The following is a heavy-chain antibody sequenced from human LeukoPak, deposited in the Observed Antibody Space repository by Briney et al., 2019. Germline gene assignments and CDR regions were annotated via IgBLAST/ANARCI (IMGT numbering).Heavy chain of an antibody. Sequence: GGSLRLSCAASGFTFSSYWMSWVRQAPGKGLEWVANIKQDGSEKYYVDSVKGRFTISRDNAKNSLYLQMNSLRAEDKAVYYCARDYYGSGRTLGYWGQGTLVTVSS. J-gene: IGHJ4*02. CDR3: ARDYYGSGRTLGY. CDR1: GFTFSSYW. CDR2: IKQDGSEK. V-gene: IGHV3-7*01. D-gene: IGHD3-10*01.